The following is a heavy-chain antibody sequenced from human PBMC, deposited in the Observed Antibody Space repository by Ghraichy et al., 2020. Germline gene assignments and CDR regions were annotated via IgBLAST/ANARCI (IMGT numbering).Heavy chain of an antibody. D-gene: IGHD2-21*01. Sequence: LPLTCVGSGFTLSNYYINWVRQSPGKGLEWISYITTSSRSIFYADSVKGRFTISRDNAKNSLSLQMNSLRDEDTGIYYCARASRVVRFYYYDGMDVWGQGTTVTVSS. V-gene: IGHV3-48*02. CDR1: GFTLSNYY. J-gene: IGHJ6*02. CDR2: ITTSSRSI. CDR3: ARASRVVRFYYYDGMDV.